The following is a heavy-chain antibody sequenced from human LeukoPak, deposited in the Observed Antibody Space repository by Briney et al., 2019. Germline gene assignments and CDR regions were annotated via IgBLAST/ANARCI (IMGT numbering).Heavy chain of an antibody. CDR2: IIPILGIA. J-gene: IGHJ6*02. V-gene: IGHV1-69*04. CDR3: ARGGYSGSYYGPVYYYYYGMDV. CDR1: GGTFSSYA. Sequence: ASVKVSCKASGGTFSSYAISWVRQAPGQGLEWMGRIIPILGIANYAQKFQGRVTITADKSTSTAYMELSSLRSEDTAVYYCARGGYSGSYYGPVYYYYYGMDVWGQGTTVTVSS. D-gene: IGHD1-26*01.